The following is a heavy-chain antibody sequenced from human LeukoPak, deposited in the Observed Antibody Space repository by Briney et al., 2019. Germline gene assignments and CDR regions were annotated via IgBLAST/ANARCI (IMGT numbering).Heavy chain of an antibody. D-gene: IGHD3-10*01. CDR3: ARDGEYGTGSYYRGCFDY. J-gene: IGHJ4*02. CDR1: GYSFTAFY. V-gene: IGHV1-2*02. CDR2: IHPRSGET. Sequence: ASVRVSSTASGYSFTAFYIHWVRQAPGQGLEWMGWIHPRSGETNYAYKFRGRVTMTRYTSISTTYMDLGSLGSDDTAVYYCARDGEYGTGSYYRGCFDYWGQGVLVTVSS.